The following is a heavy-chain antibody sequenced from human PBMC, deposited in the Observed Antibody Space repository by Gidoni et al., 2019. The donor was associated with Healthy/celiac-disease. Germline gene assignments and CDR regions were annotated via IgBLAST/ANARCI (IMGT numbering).Heavy chain of an antibody. CDR2: IINSASTI. Sequence: EVQLVESGGGLVQPGGSLRLSCAASGFAFSSYSMNWVRQAPGKGLDWLAYIINSASTIYYADSVKGRFTISRDNAKNSLFLQMNSLRDEDTAVYYCAKLIAGKAYFDSWGQGTLVTVSS. CDR3: AKLIAGKAYFDS. CDR1: GFAFSSYS. V-gene: IGHV3-48*02. J-gene: IGHJ4*02. D-gene: IGHD1-1*01.